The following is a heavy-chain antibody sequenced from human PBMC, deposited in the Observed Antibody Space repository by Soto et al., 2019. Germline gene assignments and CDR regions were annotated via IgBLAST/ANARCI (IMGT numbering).Heavy chain of an antibody. V-gene: IGHV1-69*08. CDR2: IIPILGIA. D-gene: IGHD6-19*01. CDR1: GGTFSSYT. CDR3: ARDIAVAAPYYYGMDV. J-gene: IGHJ6*02. Sequence: QVQLVQSGAEVKKPGSSVKVSCKASGGTFSSYTISWVRQAPGQGLEWMGRIIPILGIANYAQKFQGRVTITADKSTSTAYMELSSLRSEDTAVYYCARDIAVAAPYYYGMDVWGQGTTVTVSS.